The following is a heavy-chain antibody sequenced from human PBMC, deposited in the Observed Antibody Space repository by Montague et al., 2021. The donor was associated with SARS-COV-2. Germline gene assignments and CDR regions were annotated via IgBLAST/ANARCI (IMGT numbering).Heavy chain of an antibody. V-gene: IGHV3-30-3*01. D-gene: IGHD2-15*01. CDR1: GFTFSSYA. Sequence: SLRLSCAASGFTFSSYAMHWVRQAPGKGLEWVAVISYDGSNKYYADSVKGRFTISRDNSKNTLYLQKNSLRAEDTAVYYCARDLVVVAATPLDVWGKGTTVTVSS. CDR3: ARDLVVVAATPLDV. CDR2: ISYDGSNK. J-gene: IGHJ6*04.